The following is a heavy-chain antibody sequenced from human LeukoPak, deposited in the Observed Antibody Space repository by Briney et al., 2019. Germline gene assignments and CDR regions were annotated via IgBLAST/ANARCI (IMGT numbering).Heavy chain of an antibody. Sequence: SETLSLTCGVYGGSFSGYYWTWIRQSPGMGLEWIGEIIHSGRTNYHPPLTSRVSISVDTSKSEFFLALSSVTAADTAVYYCARGILVTVYAAFDYWGQGTLVTVSS. CDR2: IIHSGRT. V-gene: IGHV4-34*01. CDR3: ARGILVTVYAAFDY. J-gene: IGHJ4*02. CDR1: GGSFSGYY. D-gene: IGHD2-2*01.